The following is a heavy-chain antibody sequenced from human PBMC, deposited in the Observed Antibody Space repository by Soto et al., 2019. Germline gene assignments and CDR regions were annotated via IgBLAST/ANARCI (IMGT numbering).Heavy chain of an antibody. CDR1: GFTFSNAW. Sequence: EVQLVESGGGLVKPGGSLRLSCAASGFTFSNAWMNWVRQAPGKGLEWVGRIKSKTDGGTTDYAAPVKGRFTISRDDSKNTLYLQMNSLKTEDTAMYYCTTVRAAGSNWFDPWGQGTLVTVSS. J-gene: IGHJ5*02. V-gene: IGHV3-15*07. D-gene: IGHD6-13*01. CDR3: TTVRAAGSNWFDP. CDR2: IKSKTDGGTT.